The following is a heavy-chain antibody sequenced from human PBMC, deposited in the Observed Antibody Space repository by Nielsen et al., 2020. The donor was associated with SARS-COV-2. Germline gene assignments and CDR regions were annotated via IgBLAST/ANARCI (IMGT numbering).Heavy chain of an antibody. CDR3: ASEGMGATDAFDI. CDR1: GGSFGGYY. D-gene: IGHD1-26*01. Sequence: LTCAVYGGSFGGYYWSWIRQAPGKGLEWVAVIWYDGSNKYYADSVKGRFTISRDNSKNTLYLQMNSLRAEDTAVYYCASEGMGATDAFDIWGQGTMVTVSS. J-gene: IGHJ3*02. CDR2: IWYDGSNK. V-gene: IGHV3-33*08.